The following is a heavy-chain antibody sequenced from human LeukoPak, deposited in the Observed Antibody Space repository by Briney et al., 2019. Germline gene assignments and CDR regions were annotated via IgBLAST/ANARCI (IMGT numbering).Heavy chain of an antibody. V-gene: IGHV1-2*02. CDR1: GYTFTGYY. CDR2: INPNSGGT. J-gene: IGHJ4*02. CDR3: ARYEQWLTYLDY. Sequence: ASVKVSCKASGYTFTGYYMHWVRQAPGQGLEWMGWINPNSGGTNYAQKFQGRVTMTRDTSISTAYMELSRLRSDDTAVYYCARYEQWLTYLDYWGQGTLVTVSS. D-gene: IGHD6-19*01.